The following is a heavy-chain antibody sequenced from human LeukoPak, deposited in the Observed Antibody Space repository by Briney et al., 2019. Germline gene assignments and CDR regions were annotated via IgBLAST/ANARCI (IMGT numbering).Heavy chain of an antibody. D-gene: IGHD3-10*01. CDR3: ARHRGSGSPYFDY. J-gene: IGHJ4*02. V-gene: IGHV4-59*08. Sequence: PSVTLSLTCTVSGDSINNYYWSWIRQSPGKGLEWIGYIYYSGSTKYNPSLKSRVTISVDTSKNQFSLKLSSVTAADTAVYYCARHRGSGSPYFDYWGQGTLVTVSS. CDR2: IYYSGST. CDR1: GDSINNYY.